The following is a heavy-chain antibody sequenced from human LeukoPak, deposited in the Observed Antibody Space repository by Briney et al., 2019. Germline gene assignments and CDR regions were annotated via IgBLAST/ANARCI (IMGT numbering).Heavy chain of an antibody. D-gene: IGHD6-13*01. Sequence: YTDDRTHYADSVKGRFTISRDDSKNMLFLQMDSLRVEDTAVYYCARDRAAADPWGQGTLVTVSS. J-gene: IGHJ5*02. CDR3: ARDRAAADP. V-gene: IGHV3-53*01. CDR2: YTDDRT.